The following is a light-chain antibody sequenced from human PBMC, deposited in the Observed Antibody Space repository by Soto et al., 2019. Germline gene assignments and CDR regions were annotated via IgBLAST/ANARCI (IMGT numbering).Light chain of an antibody. Sequence: DIQVTQSPSTLSGSLGDIVTFTGRASQSISSWLAWYQQKPGKAPKLLLYDASTLQSGVPSRFSGSGSGTDFTLTISRLEPEDFAVYYCQPYGSSGTSGQGTKVDIK. CDR3: QPYGSSGT. CDR1: QSISSW. V-gene: IGKV1-5*01. CDR2: DAS. J-gene: IGKJ1*01.